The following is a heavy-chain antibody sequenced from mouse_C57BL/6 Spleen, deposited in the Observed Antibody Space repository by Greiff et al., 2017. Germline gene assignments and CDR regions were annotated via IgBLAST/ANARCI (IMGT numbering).Heavy chain of an antibody. D-gene: IGHD2-5*01. CDR3: ARKGYSNDAMDY. CDR1: GYAFSSSW. Sequence: QVQLQQSGPELVKPGASVKISCKASGYAFSSSWMNWVKQRPGKGLEWIGRIYPGDGDTNYNGKFKGKATLTADKSSSTAYMQLSSLTSEDSAVYFCARKGYSNDAMDYWGQGTSFTVSS. V-gene: IGHV1-82*01. CDR2: IYPGDGDT. J-gene: IGHJ4*01.